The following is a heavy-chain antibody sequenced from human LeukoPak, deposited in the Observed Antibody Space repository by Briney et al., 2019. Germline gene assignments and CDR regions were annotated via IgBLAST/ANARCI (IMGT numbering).Heavy chain of an antibody. J-gene: IGHJ4*02. V-gene: IGHV4-59*12. D-gene: IGHD3-22*01. CDR1: GGSISSYY. CDR2: IYYSGST. Sequence: SETLSLTCTVSGGSISSYYWSWIRQPPRKGLEWIGYIYYSGSTNYNPSLKSRVTISVDTSKNQFSLKLSSVTAADTAVYYCARIVGESYYDSSGYYIDYWGQGTLVTVSS. CDR3: ARIVGESYYDSSGYYIDY.